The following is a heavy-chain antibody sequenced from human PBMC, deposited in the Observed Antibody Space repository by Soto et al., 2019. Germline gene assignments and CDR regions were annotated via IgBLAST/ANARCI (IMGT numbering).Heavy chain of an antibody. CDR1: GGSISSGGYY. V-gene: IGHV4-31*03. D-gene: IGHD2-2*01. CDR3: ARGLPDIVVVPAAIDWFDP. J-gene: IGHJ5*02. Sequence: QVQLQESGPGLVKPSQTLSLTCTVSGGSISSGGYYWSWIRQHPGKGLEGIGYIYYSGSTYYNPSLTSRVTISVDTSKNQFSLKLSSVTAADTAVYYCARGLPDIVVVPAAIDWFDPWGQGTLVTVSS. CDR2: IYYSGST.